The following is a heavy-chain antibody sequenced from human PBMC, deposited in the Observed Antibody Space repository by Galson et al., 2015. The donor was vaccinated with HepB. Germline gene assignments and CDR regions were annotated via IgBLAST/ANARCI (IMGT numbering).Heavy chain of an antibody. CDR1: GFTFSVYA. D-gene: IGHD6-19*01. Sequence: SLRLSCAASGFTFSVYAMHWVRQAPGKGLEWVAVVSYDETKKNYADSVKGRFTISRDNSKNTLYLQTNSLRAEDTAVYYCVRPYSSGWTATFDYWGQGTLVTVSS. CDR3: VRPYSSGWTATFDY. J-gene: IGHJ4*02. CDR2: VSYDETKK. V-gene: IGHV3-30-3*01.